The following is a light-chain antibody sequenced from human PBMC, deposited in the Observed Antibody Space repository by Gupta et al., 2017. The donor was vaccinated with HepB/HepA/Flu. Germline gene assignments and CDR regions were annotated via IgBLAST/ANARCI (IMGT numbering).Light chain of an antibody. CDR3: QRTWT. Sequence: ELVFTQSPATLSLSPGERATLSCRASQSVSSYLAWYQQKPGQAPRLLIYDASNRATGIPARFSGSGSGTDFTLTISSLEPEDFAVYYCQRTWTFGQGTKVEIK. V-gene: IGKV3-11*01. CDR2: DAS. J-gene: IGKJ1*01. CDR1: QSVSSY.